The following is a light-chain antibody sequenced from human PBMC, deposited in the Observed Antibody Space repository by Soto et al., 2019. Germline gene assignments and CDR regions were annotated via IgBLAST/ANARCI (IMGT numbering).Light chain of an antibody. CDR3: MQAIHWPWT. Sequence: DVVMTQSPLSLPVIFGQPASISCRSSRSLVHTNGNTYLNWFQQRPGQSPRRLIYMVSNRDSGVPDRFSRSGSGAEFTLKISRVEADDVGVYFCMQAIHWPWTFGQGTKVDVK. CDR1: RSLVHTNGNTY. V-gene: IGKV2-30*02. J-gene: IGKJ1*01. CDR2: MVS.